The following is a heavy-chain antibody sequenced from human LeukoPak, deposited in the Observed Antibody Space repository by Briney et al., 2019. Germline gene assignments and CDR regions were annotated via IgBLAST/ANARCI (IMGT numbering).Heavy chain of an antibody. D-gene: IGHD3-9*01. CDR3: ARVRTEEIYDILTGYYKWYYYYYMDV. V-gene: IGHV3-23*01. CDR2: ISGSGGST. J-gene: IGHJ6*03. Sequence: GGSLRLSCAASGFTFSSYGMSWVRQAPGKGLEWVSAISGSGGSTYYADSVKGRFTISRDNSKNTLYLQMNSLRAEDTAVYYCARVRTEEIYDILTGYYKWYYYYYMDVWGKGTTVTISS. CDR1: GFTFSSYG.